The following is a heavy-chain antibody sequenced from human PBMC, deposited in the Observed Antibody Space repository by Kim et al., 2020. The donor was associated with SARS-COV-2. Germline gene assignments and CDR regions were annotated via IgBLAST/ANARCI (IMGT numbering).Heavy chain of an antibody. Sequence: GGSLRLSCTASGFTFSSYEMHWVRQAPGKGLEWVASIIGSGSTIYYADSVRCRFTISSDNDKNSLILQMNTLRAEDTAVYYYARVSNYSPF. J-gene: IGHJ3*01. D-gene: IGHD4-4*01. CDR3: ARVSNYSPF. V-gene: IGHV3-48*03. CDR1: GFTFSSYE. CDR2: IIGSGSTI.